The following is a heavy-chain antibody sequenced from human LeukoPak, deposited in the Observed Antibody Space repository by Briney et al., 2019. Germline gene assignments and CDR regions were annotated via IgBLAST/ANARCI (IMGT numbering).Heavy chain of an antibody. V-gene: IGHV1-69*04. CDR3: ARDQGLTAPPPYGLDV. D-gene: IGHD5-18*01. J-gene: IGHJ6*02. CDR2: IIPVLNIT. CDR1: GDTFTSYG. Sequence: GASVKVSCKASGDTFTSYGISWVRQAPGQGLEWMGRIIPVLNITTYAQKFQGSVTITADTSTSTVYMELSSLRSEETAVYYCARDQGLTAPPPYGLDVWGQGTTVIVSS.